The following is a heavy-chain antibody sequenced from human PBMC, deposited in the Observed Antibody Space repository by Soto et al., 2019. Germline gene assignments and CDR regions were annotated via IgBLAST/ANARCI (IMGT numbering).Heavy chain of an antibody. CDR3: TTDFLYSGSYRHPPTYYPYGMDV. D-gene: IGHD1-26*01. V-gene: IGHV3-15*01. CDR1: GFTFSNAW. Sequence: SLRLSCAGSGFTFSNAWMSWVRQAPGKGLEWVGRIKSKTDGGTTDYAAPVKGRFTISRDDSKNTLYLQMNSLKTEDTAVYYCTTDFLYSGSYRHPPTYYPYGMDVWGQGTTVTVSS. CDR2: IKSKTDGGTT. J-gene: IGHJ6*02.